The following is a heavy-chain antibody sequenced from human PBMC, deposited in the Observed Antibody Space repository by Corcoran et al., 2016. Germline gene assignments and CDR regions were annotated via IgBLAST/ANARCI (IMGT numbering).Heavy chain of an antibody. CDR1: GFTFSSYS. CDR2: ISSSSSTI. J-gene: IGHJ4*02. Sequence: EVQLVESGGGLVQPGGSLRLSCAASGFTFSSYSMNWVRQAPGKGLEWVSYISSSSSTIYYADSVKGRFTISRHNAKNSLYLQMNSLRAEDTAVYYCARAGYGSSTSCYASYFDYWGQGTLVTVSS. D-gene: IGHD2-2*01. V-gene: IGHV3-48*04. CDR3: ARAGYGSSTSCYASYFDY.